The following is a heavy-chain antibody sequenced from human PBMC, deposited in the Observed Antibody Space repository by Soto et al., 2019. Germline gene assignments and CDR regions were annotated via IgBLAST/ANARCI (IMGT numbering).Heavy chain of an antibody. Sequence: QVQLQESGPGLVKPSQTLSLTCTVSGGSISSGDYYWSWIRQPPGKGLEWIGYIYYSGSTYYNPSLKSRVTRSVDTFKNQFSLKLSSVTAADTAVYYCARDGGTDYGGNYYGMDAWGQGTTVTVSS. V-gene: IGHV4-30-4*01. J-gene: IGHJ6*02. D-gene: IGHD4-17*01. CDR3: ARDGGTDYGGNYYGMDA. CDR1: GGSISSGDYY. CDR2: IYYSGST.